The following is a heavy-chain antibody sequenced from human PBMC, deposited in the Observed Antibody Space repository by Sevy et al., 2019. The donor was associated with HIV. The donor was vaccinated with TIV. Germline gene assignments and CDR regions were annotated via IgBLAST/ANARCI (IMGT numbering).Heavy chain of an antibody. D-gene: IGHD3-22*01. V-gene: IGHV1-3*01. J-gene: IGHJ4*02. CDR3: AREGNYYDSSGYYSEYYFDY. CDR1: GYTFTSYA. CDR2: INAGNGNT. Sequence: ASVKVSCKASGYTFTSYAMHWVRQAPGQRLEWMGWINAGNGNTKYSQKFQGRVTITRDTSASTAYMELSSLRSEDTAVDYYAREGNYYDSSGYYSEYYFDYWGQGTLVTVSS.